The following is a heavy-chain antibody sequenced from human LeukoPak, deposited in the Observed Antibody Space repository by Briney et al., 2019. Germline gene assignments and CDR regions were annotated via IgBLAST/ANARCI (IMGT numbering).Heavy chain of an antibody. Sequence: PSETLSLTCTVSGYSISSGYYWGWIRQPPGKGLEWIGSIYHSGSTYYNPSLKSRVTISVDTSKNQFSLKLSSVTAADTAVYYCARAIEVGAMTPFDYWGQGTLVTVSS. CDR1: GYSISSGYY. CDR2: IYHSGST. V-gene: IGHV4-38-2*02. CDR3: ARAIEVGAMTPFDY. J-gene: IGHJ4*02. D-gene: IGHD1-26*01.